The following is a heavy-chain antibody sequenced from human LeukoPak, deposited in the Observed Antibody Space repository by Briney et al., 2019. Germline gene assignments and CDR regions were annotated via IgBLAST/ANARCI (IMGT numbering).Heavy chain of an antibody. V-gene: IGHV4-59*01. J-gene: IGHJ4*02. CDR1: GGSIRSYY. Sequence: SETLSLTCTVSGGSIRSYYWSWIRQPPGKGLEWIGYIYYSGSTNYNPSLTSRVTISVDTSKNQFSLKLSSVTAADTAVYYCARWAGTTSFDYWGQRTLVTVSS. D-gene: IGHD1-7*01. CDR2: IYYSGST. CDR3: ARWAGTTSFDY.